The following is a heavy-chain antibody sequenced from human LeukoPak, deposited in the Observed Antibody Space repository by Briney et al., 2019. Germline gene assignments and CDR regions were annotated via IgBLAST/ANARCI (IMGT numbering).Heavy chain of an antibody. V-gene: IGHV3-23*01. CDR1: GFTFSSYA. D-gene: IGHD3-9*01. Sequence: GGSLRLSCAASGFTFSSYAMSWVRQAPGKGLEWVSAISGSGGSTYYADSEKGRFTISRDNSKNTLYLQMNSLRAEDTAVYYCAKGGSLRYFDWLLYADYWGQGTLVTVSS. CDR3: AKGGSLRYFDWLLYADY. J-gene: IGHJ4*02. CDR2: ISGSGGST.